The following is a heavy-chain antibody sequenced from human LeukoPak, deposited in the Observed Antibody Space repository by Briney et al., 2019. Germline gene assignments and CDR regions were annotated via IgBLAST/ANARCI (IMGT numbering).Heavy chain of an antibody. D-gene: IGHD6-13*01. CDR3: AGRGIGSSWDY. CDR1: GFTFSSYS. CDR2: ISSSSSYI. V-gene: IGHV3-21*01. J-gene: IGHJ4*02. Sequence: GGSLRLSCAASGFTFSSYSMNWVRQAPGKGLEWVSSISSSSSYIYYADSVKGRFTISRDNAKNSLYLQMNSLRAEDTAVYYCAGRGIGSSWDYWGQGTLVTVSS.